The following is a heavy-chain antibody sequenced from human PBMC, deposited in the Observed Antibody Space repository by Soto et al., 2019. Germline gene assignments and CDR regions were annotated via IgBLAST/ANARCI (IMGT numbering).Heavy chain of an antibody. CDR3: TRGYGDYVRDY. D-gene: IGHD4-17*01. Sequence: EVQLVESGGGLVQPGGSLKLSCAVSGFTFSGSAMHWVRQASGKGLEWVGRIRSKSNSYATAYAASVKGRFTISRDDSKTTAYLQMNSLKTEDTAVSYCTRGYGDYVRDYWGQGTLVTVSS. J-gene: IGHJ4*02. CDR1: GFTFSGSA. V-gene: IGHV3-73*01. CDR2: IRSKSNSYAT.